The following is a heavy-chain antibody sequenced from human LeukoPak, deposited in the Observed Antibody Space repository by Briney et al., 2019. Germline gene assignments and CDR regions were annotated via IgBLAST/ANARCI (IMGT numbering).Heavy chain of an antibody. Sequence: GGSLRLSCTVSGFSFSSYAMSWVRRAPGKGLEWVSATSSSDDGKYYADSVRGRYTISRDNSRNTMYLQMNSLRAEDTAVYYCARDRDWNSGFDYWGQGTLVTVSS. CDR3: ARDRDWNSGFDY. V-gene: IGHV3-23*01. CDR1: GFSFSSYA. D-gene: IGHD1-7*01. J-gene: IGHJ4*02. CDR2: TSSSDDGK.